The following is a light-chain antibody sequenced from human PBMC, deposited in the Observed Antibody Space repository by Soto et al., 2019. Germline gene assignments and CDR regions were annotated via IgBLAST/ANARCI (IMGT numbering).Light chain of an antibody. CDR1: QGISSY. V-gene: IGKV1-9*01. CDR2: AAS. Sequence: DIQLTQSPSFLSASVADRVTITCRASQGISSYLAWYQQKPGKAPKLLIYAASSLQSGVPSRFSGSGSGTEFTLTISSLQPEDFATYCCQQLNSYPSTFGQGTKLEIK. CDR3: QQLNSYPST. J-gene: IGKJ2*01.